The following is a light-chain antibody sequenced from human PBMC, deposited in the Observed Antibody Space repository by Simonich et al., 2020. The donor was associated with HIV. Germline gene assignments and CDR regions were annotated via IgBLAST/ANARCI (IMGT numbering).Light chain of an antibody. V-gene: IGKV4-1*01. Sequence: DIVMTKSPDSLAVSLGERATINCKSSQSVLYSSNNKNYLDGYQQKPGQPPNLLIYWASTRESGVPDRFSASGSGTDFTLTISSLQAEDVAIYYCQQYYSTPPTFGQGTKVEIK. CDR2: WAS. CDR3: QQYYSTPPT. CDR1: QSVLYSSNNKNY. J-gene: IGKJ1*01.